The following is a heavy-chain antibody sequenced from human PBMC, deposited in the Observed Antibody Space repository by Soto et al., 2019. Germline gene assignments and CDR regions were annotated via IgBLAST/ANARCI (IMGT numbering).Heavy chain of an antibody. CDR2: IYYSGST. CDR1: GGSISSSSYY. CDR3: ASPPDIVVVPAASTLDYYFDY. Sequence: SETLSLTCTVSGGSISSSSYYWGWIRQPPGKGLEWIGSIYYSGSTYYNPSLKSRVTISVDTSKNQFSLKLSSVTAADTAVYYCASPPDIVVVPAASTLDYYFDYWGQGTLVTVSS. D-gene: IGHD2-2*01. V-gene: IGHV4-39*01. J-gene: IGHJ4*02.